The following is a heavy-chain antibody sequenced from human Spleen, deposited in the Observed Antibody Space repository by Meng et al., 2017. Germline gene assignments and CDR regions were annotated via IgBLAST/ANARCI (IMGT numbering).Heavy chain of an antibody. CDR1: GGSVSSRNW. J-gene: IGHJ4*02. V-gene: IGHV4-4*02. Sequence: QVPPHQSGPELVKPSGTLYLSCVVAGGSVSSRNWWSWVRQSPGKGLEWIGEIYDGGSTNYTPSLESRATISVDTSQNNLSLKLSSVTAADSAVYYCARGPTTMAHDFDYWGQGTLVTVSS. CDR2: IYDGGST. CDR3: ARGPTTMAHDFDY. D-gene: IGHD4-11*01.